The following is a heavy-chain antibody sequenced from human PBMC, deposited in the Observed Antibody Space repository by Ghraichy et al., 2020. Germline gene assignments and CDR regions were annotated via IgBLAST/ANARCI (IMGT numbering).Heavy chain of an antibody. V-gene: IGHV3-15*01. CDR1: GFTFSNAW. CDR2: IKSKTDGGTT. Sequence: LSLTCAASGFTFSNAWMSWVRQAPGKGLEWVGRIKSKTDGGTTDYAAPVKGRFTISRDDSKNTLYLQMNSLKTEDTAVYYCTTDPWGYYYYGMDVWGQGTTVTVSS. CDR3: TTDPWGYYYYGMDV. J-gene: IGHJ6*02. D-gene: IGHD3-16*01.